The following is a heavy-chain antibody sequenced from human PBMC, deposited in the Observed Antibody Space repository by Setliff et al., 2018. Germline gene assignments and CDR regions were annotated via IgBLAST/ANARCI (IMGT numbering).Heavy chain of an antibody. CDR2: IHASGAT. CDR1: GGSITSGSFY. Sequence: SETLSLTCTVSGGSITSGSFYWSWIRQPAGKKLEWIGRIHASGATNYNPSVRGRVTISVDHLKNQVSLNLKSVTAADTAVYFCAGATGVTYTWYFEHWGQGFLVTVPQ. J-gene: IGHJ1*01. D-gene: IGHD2-21*02. CDR3: AGATGVTYTWYFEH. V-gene: IGHV4-61*02.